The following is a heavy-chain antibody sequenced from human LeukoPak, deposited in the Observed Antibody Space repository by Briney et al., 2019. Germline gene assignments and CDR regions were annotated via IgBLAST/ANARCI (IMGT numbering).Heavy chain of an antibody. CDR2: IYYSGST. D-gene: IGHD2-15*01. CDR1: GGSISSGDYY. J-gene: IGHJ4*02. Sequence: KTSETLSLTCTVSGGSISSGDYYWSRIRQPPGKGLEWIGYIYYSGSTYYNPSLKSRVTISVDTSKNQFSLKLSSVTAADTAVYYCARAGRIAIRAFDYWGQGTLVTVSS. V-gene: IGHV4-30-4*08. CDR3: ARAGRIAIRAFDY.